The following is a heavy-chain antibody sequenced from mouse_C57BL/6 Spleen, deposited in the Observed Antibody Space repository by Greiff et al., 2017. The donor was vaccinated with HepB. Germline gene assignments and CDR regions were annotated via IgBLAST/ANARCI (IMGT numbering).Heavy chain of an antibody. V-gene: IGHV1-69*01. CDR1: GYTFTSYW. J-gene: IGHJ3*01. CDR2: IDPSDSYT. Sequence: QVQLQQPGAELVMPGASVKLSCKASGYTFTSYWMHWVKQRPGQGLEWIGEIDPSDSYTNYNQKFKGKSTLTVDKSSSTAYMQLSSLTSEDSAVYYCARADYSIYASFAYWGQGTLVTVSA. D-gene: IGHD2-5*01. CDR3: ARADYSIYASFAY.